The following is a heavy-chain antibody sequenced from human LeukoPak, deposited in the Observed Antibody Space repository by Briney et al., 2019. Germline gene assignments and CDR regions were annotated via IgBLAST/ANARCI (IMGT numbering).Heavy chain of an antibody. CDR3: ARDKESIAVDRFDY. J-gene: IGHJ4*02. CDR2: IIPILGIA. V-gene: IGHV1-69*04. Sequence: SVKVSCKASGGTFSSYAISWVRQAPGQGLEWMGRIIPILGIANYAQKFQGRVTITADKSTSTAYMELSSLRSEDTAVYYCARDKESIAVDRFDYWGQGTLVTVSS. CDR1: GGTFSSYA. D-gene: IGHD6-19*01.